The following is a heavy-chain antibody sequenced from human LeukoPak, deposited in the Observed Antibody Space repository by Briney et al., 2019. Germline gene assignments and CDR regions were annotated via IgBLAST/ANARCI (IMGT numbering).Heavy chain of an antibody. J-gene: IGHJ4*02. D-gene: IGHD3-22*01. V-gene: IGHV3-21*01. CDR1: GFTFSSYS. CDR3: ARDANYYDSSGYNPFDY. Sequence: GGSLRLSCAASGFTFSSYSMNWVRQAPGKGLEWVSSISSSSSYIYYADSVKGRFTISRDNAKNSLYLQMNSLRAEDTAVYYCARDANYYDSSGYNPFDYWSQGTLVTVSS. CDR2: ISSSSSYI.